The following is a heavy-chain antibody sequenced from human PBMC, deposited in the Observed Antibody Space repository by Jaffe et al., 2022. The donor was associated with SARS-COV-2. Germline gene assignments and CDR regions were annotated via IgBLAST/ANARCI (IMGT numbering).Heavy chain of an antibody. D-gene: IGHD4-4*01. CDR2: INTDGSSA. V-gene: IGHV3-74*01. CDR1: GFSFSSYW. Sequence: EVQLVESGGGLVQPGGSLRLSCAASGFSFSSYWMYWVRQAPGKGLVWVSRINTDGSSASYADSVKGRFTISRDNAKNTLYLQMNSLRAEDTAMYYCARKADDSNYGDYWGQGTLVTVSS. CDR3: ARKADDSNYGDY. J-gene: IGHJ4*02.